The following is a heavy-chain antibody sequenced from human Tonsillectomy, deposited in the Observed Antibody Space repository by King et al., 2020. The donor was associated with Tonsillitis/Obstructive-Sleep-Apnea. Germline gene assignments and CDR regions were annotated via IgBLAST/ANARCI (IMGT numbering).Heavy chain of an antibody. CDR1: GGSIISSSYY. D-gene: IGHD4-17*01. Sequence: PLQESGPGLVKPSETLSLTCTVSGGSIISSSYYWGWIRQPPGKGLEWIGNIYYTGSTYYNPSLKSRLTISVDTSKNQFSLKLSSVTAADTAVYYCARRSRYGDLEWYFDLWGRGTLVTVSS. J-gene: IGHJ2*01. CDR2: IYYTGST. CDR3: ARRSRYGDLEWYFDL. V-gene: IGHV4-39*01.